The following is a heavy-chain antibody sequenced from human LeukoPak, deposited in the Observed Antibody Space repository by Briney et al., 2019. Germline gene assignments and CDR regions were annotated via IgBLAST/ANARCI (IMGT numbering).Heavy chain of an antibody. CDR1: GFTFSSYS. CDR3: AKLTTWNTQYPIDY. J-gene: IGHJ4*02. V-gene: IGHV3-48*01. D-gene: IGHD4-17*01. CDR2: ISGSSKII. Sequence: GGSLRLSCAASGFTFSSYSMNWVRQAPGKGLEWISYISGSSKIIHWAESLKGRFTISRDNSKNTLYLQMNSLRAEDTALYYCAKLTTWNTQYPIDYWGQGTLVTVSS.